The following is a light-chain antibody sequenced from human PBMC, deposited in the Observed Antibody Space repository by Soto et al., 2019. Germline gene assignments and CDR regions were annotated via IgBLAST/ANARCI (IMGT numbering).Light chain of an antibody. CDR1: SSDVGGYKF. CDR2: EVN. Sequence: QSVLTQPASVSASPGQSITISCTGTSSDVGGYKFVSWYQHHPGKAPKLMIYEVNNRPSGFSNRFSGSKSGNTASLTISGLQPEDEADYYCLSYTSDHTRVFGGGTKLTVL. J-gene: IGLJ3*02. V-gene: IGLV2-14*01. CDR3: LSYTSDHTRV.